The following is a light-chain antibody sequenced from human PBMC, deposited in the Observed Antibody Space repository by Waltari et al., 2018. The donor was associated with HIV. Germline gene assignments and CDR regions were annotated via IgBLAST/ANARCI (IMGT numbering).Light chain of an antibody. Sequence: ILLMQSPDSLSLSPGETATLSCRASQAVNNDYLAWYQQRPGQAPRLLMYRASIRAAAIPDRFSGGGSGTDFTLTISSLEPDDFAVYYCHQYGDSSLMTFGPGTTVDL. J-gene: IGKJ3*01. CDR1: QAVNNDY. V-gene: IGKV3-20*01. CDR2: RAS. CDR3: HQYGDSSLMT.